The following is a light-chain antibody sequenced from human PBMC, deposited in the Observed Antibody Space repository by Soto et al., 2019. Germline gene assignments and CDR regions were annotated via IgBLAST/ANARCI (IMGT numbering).Light chain of an antibody. V-gene: IGLV2-14*01. J-gene: IGLJ1*01. CDR1: SSDVGGYNY. CDR2: DVS. CDR3: SSYTSSSTLLYV. Sequence: QSALTQPASVSGSPGQSITISFTGTSSDVGGYNYVSWYQQHPGKAPKLMIYDVSNRPSVVSNRFSGSKSGNTASLTISGLQAEDEADYYCSSYTSSSTLLYVFGTGTKLTVL.